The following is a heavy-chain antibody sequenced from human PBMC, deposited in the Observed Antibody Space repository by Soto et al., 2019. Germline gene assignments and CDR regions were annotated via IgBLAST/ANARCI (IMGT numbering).Heavy chain of an antibody. CDR1: GYSISSGYY. D-gene: IGHD6-19*01. CDR2: IYHSGIT. CDR3: ARVRIEVAGRMGEVVEY. J-gene: IGHJ4*02. V-gene: IGHV4-38-2*01. Sequence: SETLSLTCAVSGYSISSGYYWGWIRQPPGKGLEWIGSIYHSGITYSNPSLKSRVTISVDTSKNQFSLKLSSVTAADTAVYYCARVRIEVAGRMGEVVEYWGQGTMVTLSS.